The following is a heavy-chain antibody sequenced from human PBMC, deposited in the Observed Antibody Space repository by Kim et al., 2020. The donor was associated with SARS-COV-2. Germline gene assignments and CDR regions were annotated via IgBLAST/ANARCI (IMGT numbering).Heavy chain of an antibody. J-gene: IGHJ4*03. CDR1: GFSFNNYA. D-gene: IGHD6-6*01. Sequence: GGSLRLSCAASGFSFNNYAMSWVRQAPGKGLEWVSGISPTSYEYYPDSVRGRFNISRDNSKNTVFLQISHLRVEDTAIYYCARDLPSSSFSESGCFDCWG. V-gene: IGHV3-23*01. CDR2: ISPTSYE. CDR3: ARDLPSSSFSESGCFDC.